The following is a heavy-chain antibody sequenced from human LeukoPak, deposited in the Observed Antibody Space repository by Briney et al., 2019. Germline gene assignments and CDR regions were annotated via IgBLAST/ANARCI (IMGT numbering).Heavy chain of an antibody. D-gene: IGHD2-15*01. V-gene: IGHV3-33*01. J-gene: IGHJ3*02. CDR3: ARDGDYCSGGSCYGGDAFDI. CDR2: IWYDGSNK. Sequence: PGGSLRLSCAASGFTFSSYGMHWVRQAPGKGLEWVAVIWYDGSNKYYADSVKGRFTISRDNSKNTLYLQMNSLRAEDTAVYYCARDGDYCSGGSCYGGDAFDIWGQGTMVTVSS. CDR1: GFTFSSYG.